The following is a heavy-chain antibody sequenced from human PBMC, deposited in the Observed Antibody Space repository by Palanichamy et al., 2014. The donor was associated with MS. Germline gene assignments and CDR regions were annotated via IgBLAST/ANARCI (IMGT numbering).Heavy chain of an antibody. CDR2: IHYTGET. V-gene: IGHV4-39*01. Sequence: QVQLQESGPGLVKPSETLSLTCAVSGGSVRNSYYWGWIRQSPGTGLEWIGSIHYTGETYYNPSLKSRLTMSLDTSKNQFSLTMNSVTASDTALYYCARLFRHGYQENRGYADSWGQGTLVTVSS. CDR3: ARLFRHGYQENRGYADS. J-gene: IGHJ5*01. CDR1: GGSVRNSYY. D-gene: IGHD3-16*01.